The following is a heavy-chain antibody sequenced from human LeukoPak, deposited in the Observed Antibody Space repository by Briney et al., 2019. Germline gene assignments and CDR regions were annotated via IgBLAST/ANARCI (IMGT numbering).Heavy chain of an antibody. J-gene: IGHJ4*02. CDR3: ARHSDYDRGDY. D-gene: IGHD3-22*01. V-gene: IGHV5-51*01. CDR1: GYSLTSYW. CDR2: IYPGDSDT. Sequence: GESLKISCKGSGYSLTSYWIGWVRQMPGKGLEWMGIIYPGDSDTIYSPSFQGQVTISADKSITTAYLQWSSLKASDTAIYYCARHSDYDRGDYWGQGTLVTVSS.